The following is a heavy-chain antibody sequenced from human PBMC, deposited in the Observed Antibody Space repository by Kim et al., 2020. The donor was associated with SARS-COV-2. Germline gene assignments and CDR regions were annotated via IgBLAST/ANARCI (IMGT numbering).Heavy chain of an antibody. CDR3: AKDPLWFGELTAPYYFD. CDR2: ISWNSGNI. J-gene: IGHJ4*01. Sequence: GGSLRLSCAASGFTFGDNAMHWVRQAPGKGLEWVSGISWNSGNIKYADSVKGRFTISRDNAKNSLYLQMNSLRVEDTAFYYCAKDPLWFGELTAPYYFD. D-gene: IGHD3-10*01. V-gene: IGHV3-9*01. CDR1: GFTFGDNA.